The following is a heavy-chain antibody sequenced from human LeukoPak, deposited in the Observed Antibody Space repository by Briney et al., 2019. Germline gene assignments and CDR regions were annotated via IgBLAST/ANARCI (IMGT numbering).Heavy chain of an antibody. V-gene: IGHV1-2*02. CDR1: GYTFTDYY. Sequence: ASVKVSCKASGYTFTDYYMHWVRQAPGQGLEWMGWINPSSGGTNYAQKFQGRVTMTRDTSISTAYMELSRLRSDDTAVYYCARVTGRYDFVRSWGQGTLVTVSS. J-gene: IGHJ5*02. CDR3: ARVTGRYDFVRS. CDR2: INPSSGGT. D-gene: IGHD3-16*02.